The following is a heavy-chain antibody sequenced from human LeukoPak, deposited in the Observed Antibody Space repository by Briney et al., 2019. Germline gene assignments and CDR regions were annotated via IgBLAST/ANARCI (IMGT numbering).Heavy chain of an antibody. D-gene: IGHD1-7*01. Sequence: GGSLRLSCAASGFTFSSYWMSWVRQAPGKGLEWVANIKQDGSEKYYVDSVKGRFTISRDNAKNSLYLQMNSLRAEDTAVYYCAKNYIQSSIDYWGQGTLVTVSS. CDR1: GFTFSSYW. J-gene: IGHJ4*02. CDR2: IKQDGSEK. CDR3: AKNYIQSSIDY. V-gene: IGHV3-7*01.